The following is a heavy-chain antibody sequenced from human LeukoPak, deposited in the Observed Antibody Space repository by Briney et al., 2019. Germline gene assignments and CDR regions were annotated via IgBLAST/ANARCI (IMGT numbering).Heavy chain of an antibody. CDR3: AKGTTTRAGTFDS. Sequence: GGSLRLSCAASGSTFSSYAMSWVRQAPGKGLEWVSTISGTGGSTYYADSVKGRFTISRDNSKNTLYLQMNSLRAEDTAVYYCAKGTTTRAGTFDSWGQGTLVTVSS. D-gene: IGHD6-13*01. J-gene: IGHJ5*01. CDR2: ISGTGGST. CDR1: GSTFSSYA. V-gene: IGHV3-23*01.